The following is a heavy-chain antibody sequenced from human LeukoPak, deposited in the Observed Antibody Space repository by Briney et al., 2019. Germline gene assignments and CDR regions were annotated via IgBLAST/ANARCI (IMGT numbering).Heavy chain of an antibody. CDR1: GGSFSGYY. Sequence: SETLSLTCAVYGGSFSGYYWSWIRQPPGKGLEWIGEINHSGSTNYNPSLKSRVTISVDTSKNQFSLKLSSVTAADTAVYYCAIPYSSGWYYLDYWGQGTLVTVSS. D-gene: IGHD6-19*01. CDR3: AIPYSSGWYYLDY. V-gene: IGHV4-34*01. CDR2: INHSGST. J-gene: IGHJ4*02.